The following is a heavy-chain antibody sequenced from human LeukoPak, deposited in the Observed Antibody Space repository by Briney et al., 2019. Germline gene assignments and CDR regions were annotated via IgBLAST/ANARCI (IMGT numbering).Heavy chain of an antibody. D-gene: IGHD3-10*01. V-gene: IGHV4-61*01. CDR1: GGSISSGSYY. CDR3: ARHRVPYNWFDP. Sequence: SETLSLTCTVSGGSISSGSYYWSWIRQPPGKGLEWIGYIYYSGSTNYNPSLKSRDTISVDTSKNQFSLKLSSVTAADTAVYYCARHRVPYNWFDPWGQGTLVTVSS. J-gene: IGHJ5*02. CDR2: IYYSGST.